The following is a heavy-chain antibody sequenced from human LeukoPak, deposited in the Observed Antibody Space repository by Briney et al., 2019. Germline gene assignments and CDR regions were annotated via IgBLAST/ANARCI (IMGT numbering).Heavy chain of an antibody. CDR3: ARHSYYYDSSNYYFDC. CDR1: RYSFTSYW. D-gene: IGHD3-22*01. CDR2: IYPGDSDT. Sequence: GESLKISCKGSRYSFTSYWIGWVRQMPGKGLEWMGIIYPGDSDTRYSPSFQGQVTISADKSISTAYLQWSSLKASDTAMYYCARHSYYYDSSNYYFDCWGQGTLVTVSS. J-gene: IGHJ4*02. V-gene: IGHV5-51*01.